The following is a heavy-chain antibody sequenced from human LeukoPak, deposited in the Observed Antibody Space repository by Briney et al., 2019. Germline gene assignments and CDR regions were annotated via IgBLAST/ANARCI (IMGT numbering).Heavy chain of an antibody. V-gene: IGHV3-43*02. CDR1: GFTFDDYA. Sequence: PGGSLRLSCAASGFTFDDYAMHWARQAPGKGLEWVSLIIGDGGSTYYADSVKGRFTISRDNSKNSLYLQMNSLRTEDTALYYCASRLVVVDAFDIWGQGTMVTVSS. CDR3: ASRLVVVDAFDI. J-gene: IGHJ3*02. CDR2: IIGDGGST. D-gene: IGHD2-21*01.